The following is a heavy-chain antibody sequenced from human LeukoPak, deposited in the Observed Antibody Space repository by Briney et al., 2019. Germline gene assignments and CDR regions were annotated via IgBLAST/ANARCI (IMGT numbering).Heavy chain of an antibody. J-gene: IGHJ6*03. D-gene: IGHD6-13*01. Sequence: GGSLRLSCAASGFTFSSYWMSWVRQAPGKGLEWVANIKQDGSEKYYVDSVKGRFTISRDNAKNSLYLQMNSLRAEDTAVYYCARDLVSWTPHPYYYYYMDVWGKGTTVTVSS. CDR3: ARDLVSWTPHPYYYYYMDV. CDR2: IKQDGSEK. CDR1: GFTFSSYW. V-gene: IGHV3-7*01.